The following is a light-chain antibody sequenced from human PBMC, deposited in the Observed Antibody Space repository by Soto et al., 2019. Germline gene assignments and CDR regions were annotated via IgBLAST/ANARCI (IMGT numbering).Light chain of an antibody. CDR1: SSDVGSYDH. Sequence: QSVLTQPASVSGSPGQSITISCSGTSSDVGSYDHVAWYQQFPGKTPKLMIYEVSRRPSGVSNRFSGSKSGNTASLTVSGLQAEDEADYYCSSYTTSNTYVFGTGTKVTVL. CDR3: SSYTTSNTYV. CDR2: EVS. J-gene: IGLJ1*01. V-gene: IGLV2-14*01.